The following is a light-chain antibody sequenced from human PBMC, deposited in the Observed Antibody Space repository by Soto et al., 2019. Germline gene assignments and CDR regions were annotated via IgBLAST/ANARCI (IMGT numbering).Light chain of an antibody. CDR2: GAS. J-gene: IGKJ1*01. CDR1: QSIKSNY. V-gene: IGKV3-20*01. Sequence: DIVLTQSPGTLSLSPGERATLSCRASQSIKSNYLAWYQQKPGQAPRLLIYGASSRATGIPDTISGSGSGTDFTLTISRLELEDFAVYYCQQYGSSPWTFGQGTNVEIK. CDR3: QQYGSSPWT.